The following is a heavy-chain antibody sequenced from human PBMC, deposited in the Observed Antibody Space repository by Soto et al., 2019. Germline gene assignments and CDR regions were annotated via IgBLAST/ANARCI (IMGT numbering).Heavy chain of an antibody. V-gene: IGHV3-23*01. Sequence: GGSLRLSCAASGFTFSSYAMSWVRQAPGKGMEWVASISGGGGSTYHADSVKGRFTISRDNSKNTLYLQMNSLRAEDAAVYYCAKDFVGSTADSSDIWCPGLLVTLSS. D-gene: IGHD2-15*01. CDR1: GFTFSSYA. CDR3: AKDFVGSTADSSDI. CDR2: ISGGGGST. J-gene: IGHJ4*01.